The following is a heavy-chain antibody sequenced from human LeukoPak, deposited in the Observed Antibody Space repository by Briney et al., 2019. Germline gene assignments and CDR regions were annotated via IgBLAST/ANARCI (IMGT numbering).Heavy chain of an antibody. CDR2: FDPEDGER. V-gene: IGHV1-24*01. J-gene: IGHJ4*02. CDR1: GYILTELS. D-gene: IGHD3-22*01. Sequence: ASVKVSCKVSGYILTELSMHWVRQAPGKGLEWMGGFDPEDGERFYAQKFQGRVTMTEDTSTDTAYMELSSLRSEDTAVYYCATVYSYDSSAYYRLDYWGQGTLVTVSS. CDR3: ATVYSYDSSAYYRLDY.